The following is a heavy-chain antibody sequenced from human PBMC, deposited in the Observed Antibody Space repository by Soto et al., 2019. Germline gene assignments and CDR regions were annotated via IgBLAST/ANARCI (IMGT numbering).Heavy chain of an antibody. CDR3: ARGPYGDPYYFDY. CDR2: ISSSSSTI. CDR1: GFIFSSYT. Sequence: PGGSLRLSCAASGFIFSSYTMNWVRRSPGKGLEWASYISSSSSTIYYADSVKGRFTISRDNAKNSLYLQMNSLRAEDTAVYYCARGPYGDPYYFDYWGQGTLVTVSS. D-gene: IGHD4-17*01. J-gene: IGHJ4*02. V-gene: IGHV3-48*01.